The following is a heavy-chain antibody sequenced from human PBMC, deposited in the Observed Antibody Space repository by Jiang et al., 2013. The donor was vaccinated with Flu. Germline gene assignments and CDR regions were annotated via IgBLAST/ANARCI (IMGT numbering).Heavy chain of an antibody. CDR2: IGDTT. J-gene: IGHJ6*02. Sequence: VQLLESGGGLVQPGGSLRLSCAASGFTFNMYAMSWVRQAPGKGLEWVSTIGDTTYYADSVKGRFTISRDNSKNKLYLQVNSLRAEDTAVYYCARLHPTYTSASMDVWGQGTPXPSP. V-gene: IGHV3-23*01. CDR3: ARLHPTYTSASMDV. D-gene: IGHD6-19*01. CDR1: GFTFNMYA.